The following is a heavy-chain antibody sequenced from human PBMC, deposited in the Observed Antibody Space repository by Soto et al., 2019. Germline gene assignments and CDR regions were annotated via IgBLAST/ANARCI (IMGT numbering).Heavy chain of an antibody. CDR1: GDTFSSYA. CDR2: ILPIFGTA. V-gene: IGHV1-69*06. Sequence: QVQLVQSGAEVKKPGSPVKVSCKASGDTFSSYAISWVRQAPGQGLEWMGGILPIFGTANYARKIQGRVTITADRSTSTAYMELSSLRSEDTAVYYCARASTLTVHCGSVSCPRMDVWGQGTTVTVSS. CDR3: ARASTLTVHCGSVSCPRMDV. D-gene: IGHD2-2*01. J-gene: IGHJ6*02.